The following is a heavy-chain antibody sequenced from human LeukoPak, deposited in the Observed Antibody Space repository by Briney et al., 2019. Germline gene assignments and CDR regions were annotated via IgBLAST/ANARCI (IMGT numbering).Heavy chain of an antibody. CDR1: GGSLSSYY. CDR3: ARHMFDSSGYYVFDY. D-gene: IGHD3-22*01. CDR2: IYYSGST. J-gene: IGHJ4*02. V-gene: IGHV4-59*08. Sequence: PSETLSLTCTVSGGSLSSYYWSWIRQPPGKGLEWIGYIYYSGSTNYNPSLKSRVTISVDTSKKQFSLKLSSVTAADTAVYYCARHMFDSSGYYVFDYWGQGTLVTVSS.